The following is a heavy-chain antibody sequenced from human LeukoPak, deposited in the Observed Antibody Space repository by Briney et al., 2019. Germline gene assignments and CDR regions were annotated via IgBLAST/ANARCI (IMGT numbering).Heavy chain of an antibody. J-gene: IGHJ4*02. V-gene: IGHV3-30-3*01. CDR3: ARDKSPDYDFWSGLRFDY. Sequence: GGSLRLSCAASGFTFSSYAMHWVRQAPGKGLEWVAVISYDGSNKYYADSVKGRFTISRDNSKNTLYLQMNSLRAEDTAVYYCARDKSPDYDFWSGLRFDYWGQGTLVTVSS. CDR2: ISYDGSNK. CDR1: GFTFSSYA. D-gene: IGHD3-3*01.